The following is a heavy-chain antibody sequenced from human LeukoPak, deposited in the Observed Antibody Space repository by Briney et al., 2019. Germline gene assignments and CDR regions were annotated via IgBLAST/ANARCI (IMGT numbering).Heavy chain of an antibody. V-gene: IGHV1-2*02. J-gene: IGHJ6*02. Sequence: ASVKVSCKASGYTFTGYYMHWVRQAPGQGLEWMGWINPNSGGTNYAQKFQGGVTMTRDTSISTAYMELSRLRSDDTAVYYCARDLVVVQSYYYYYGMDVWGQGTTVTVSS. CDR3: ARDLVVVQSYYYYYGMDV. D-gene: IGHD2-2*01. CDR1: GYTFTGYY. CDR2: INPNSGGT.